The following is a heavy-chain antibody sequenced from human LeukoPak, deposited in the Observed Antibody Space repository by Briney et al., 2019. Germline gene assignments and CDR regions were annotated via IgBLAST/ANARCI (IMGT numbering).Heavy chain of an antibody. CDR2: ISSSSSYI. CDR1: GFTFSSYS. V-gene: IGHV3-21*01. J-gene: IGHJ4*02. D-gene: IGHD3-22*01. CDR3: AREVSRGYTLHSDC. Sequence: GGSLRLSCAASGFTFSSYSMNWVRQAPGKGLEWVSSISSSSSYIYYADSVKGRFTISRDDAKNSLYLQMNSLRAEDTAVYYCAREVSRGYTLHSDCWGQRTLVTVSS.